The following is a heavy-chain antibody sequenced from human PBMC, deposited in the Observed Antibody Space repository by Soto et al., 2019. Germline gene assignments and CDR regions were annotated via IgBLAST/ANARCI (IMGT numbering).Heavy chain of an antibody. V-gene: IGHV3-21*01. Sequence: LRLSCAASGFTFSSYSMNWVRQAPGKGLEWVSSISSSSSYIYYADSVKGRFTISRDNAKNSLHLQMNSLRAEDTAVYYCARDRGGGGYSYGFSTYRYYGMDVWGQGTTVTVSS. CDR3: ARDRGGGGYSYGFSTYRYYGMDV. CDR2: ISSSSSYI. D-gene: IGHD5-18*01. CDR1: GFTFSSYS. J-gene: IGHJ6*02.